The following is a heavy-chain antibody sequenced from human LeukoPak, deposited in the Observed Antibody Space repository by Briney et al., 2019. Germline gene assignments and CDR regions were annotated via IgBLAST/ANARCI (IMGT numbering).Heavy chain of an antibody. D-gene: IGHD6-25*01. Sequence: ASVKVSCKASGFTFTSPAVQWVRQARGQRLEWIGWIVVGSGNTNYAQKFQERVTITRDMSTSTAYMELSSLRSEDTAVYYCAAARLLPYYFDYWGQGTLVTVSS. V-gene: IGHV1-58*01. CDR1: GFTFTSPA. J-gene: IGHJ4*02. CDR2: IVVGSGNT. CDR3: AAARLLPYYFDY.